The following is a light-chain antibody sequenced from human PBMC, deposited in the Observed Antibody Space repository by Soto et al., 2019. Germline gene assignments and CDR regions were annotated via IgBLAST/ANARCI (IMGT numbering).Light chain of an antibody. CDR1: SSDVGKYNL. V-gene: IGLV2-23*01. Sequence: QSALTQPASVSGSPRQSITFSCTGTSSDVGKYNLVSWYQQHPGKAPRLIIYEGSLRPSGVSDRFSGSKSGNTASLTISGLQAEDEAHYYCCSYADRGALVFGGGTKLTVL. J-gene: IGLJ3*02. CDR2: EGS. CDR3: CSYADRGALV.